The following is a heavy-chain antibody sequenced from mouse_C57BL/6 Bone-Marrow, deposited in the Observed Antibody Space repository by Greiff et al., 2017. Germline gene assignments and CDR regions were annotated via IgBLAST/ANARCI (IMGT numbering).Heavy chain of an antibody. V-gene: IGHV1-69*01. Sequence: QVQLKQSGAELVMPGASVKLSCKASGYTFTSYWMHWVKQRPGQGLEWIGEIDPSDSYTNYNQKFKGKSTLTVDKSSSTAYMQLSSLTSEDSAVYYCARLGERPYYFDYWGQGTTLTVSS. CDR2: IDPSDSYT. J-gene: IGHJ2*01. CDR1: GYTFTSYW. D-gene: IGHD1-2*01. CDR3: ARLGERPYYFDY.